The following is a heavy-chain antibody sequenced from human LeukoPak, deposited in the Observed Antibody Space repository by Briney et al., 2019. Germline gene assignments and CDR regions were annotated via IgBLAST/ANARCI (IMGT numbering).Heavy chain of an antibody. CDR1: GYTFTGYY. CDR3: ARGGYYYYDSSGYYYSPADY. J-gene: IGHJ4*02. CDR2: INPNSGGT. Sequence: ASVKVSCKASGYTFTGYYMHWVRQAPGQGLEWMGWINPNSGGTNYAQKFQGRVTMTRDTSISTAYMELSRLRSDDTAVYYCARGGYYYYDSSGYYYSPADYWGQGTLVTVSS. V-gene: IGHV1-2*02. D-gene: IGHD3-22*01.